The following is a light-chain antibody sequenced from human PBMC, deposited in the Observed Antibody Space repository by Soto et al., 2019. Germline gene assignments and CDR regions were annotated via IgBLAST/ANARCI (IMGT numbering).Light chain of an antibody. CDR3: AAWDDSLNGWV. J-gene: IGLJ3*02. CDR1: SSNIGSNT. Sequence: QSVLTQPHSASRTPGQRVTISCSGSSSNIGSNTVNWYQQLPGTAPKLLIYSNNHRPSGVPDRFSGSKSGTSASLAISGLQSEDEADYYCAAWDDSLNGWVFGGGTQLTVL. CDR2: SNN. V-gene: IGLV1-44*01.